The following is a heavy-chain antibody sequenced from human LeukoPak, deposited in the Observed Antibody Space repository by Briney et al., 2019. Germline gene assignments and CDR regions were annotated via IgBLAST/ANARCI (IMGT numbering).Heavy chain of an antibody. V-gene: IGHV1-69*04. CDR3: ARAVTTVTNDY. CDR1: RGTFSRYS. D-gene: IGHD4-17*01. J-gene: IGHJ4*02. Sequence: GASVKVSCKASRGTFSRYSISWVRQAPGQGLEWMGRIIPILGVANYAQKFQGRVTITADKSTSTAYMELSSLRSEDTAVYYCARAVTTVTNDYWGQGTLVTVSS. CDR2: IIPILGVA.